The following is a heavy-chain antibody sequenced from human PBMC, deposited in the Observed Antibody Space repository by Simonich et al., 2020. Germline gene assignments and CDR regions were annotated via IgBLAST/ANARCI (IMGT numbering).Heavy chain of an antibody. D-gene: IGHD6-13*01. Sequence: QVQLQESGPGLVKPSETLSLTCAVSGYSISSGYYWGWFRQPPGKGLVWIGSIYHRGTTHYTPSRKRRVTIPVDTSKNQFSLKLSSVTAADTAVYYCARVGYSNYYYYGMDVWGQGTTVTVSS. CDR3: ARVGYSNYYYYGMDV. V-gene: IGHV4-38-2*01. CDR1: GYSISSGYY. J-gene: IGHJ6*02. CDR2: IYHRGTT.